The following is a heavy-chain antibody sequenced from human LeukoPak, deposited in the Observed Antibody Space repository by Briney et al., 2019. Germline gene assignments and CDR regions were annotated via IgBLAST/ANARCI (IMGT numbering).Heavy chain of an antibody. Sequence: SETLSLTCTVSGGSISSSSYYWGWIRQPPGKGLEWIGSIYYSGSTYYNPSLKSRVTISVDTSKNQFSLKLSSVTAADTAVYYCARHKKNYDISGNRFDPWGQGTLVTVSS. V-gene: IGHV4-39*01. J-gene: IGHJ5*02. CDR3: ARHKKNYDISGNRFDP. CDR1: GGSISSSSYY. D-gene: IGHD3-9*01. CDR2: IYYSGST.